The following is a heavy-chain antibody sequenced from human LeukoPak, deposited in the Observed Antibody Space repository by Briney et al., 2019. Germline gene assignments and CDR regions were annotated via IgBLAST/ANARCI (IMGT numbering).Heavy chain of an antibody. Sequence: ASVKVSCKASGYTFTSYGISWVRQTPGQGLGWMGWISAYNGNTNYAQKLQGRVTMTTDTSTSTAYMELRSPRSDDTAVYYCARDADCGGDCYYYYGMDVWGQGTTVTVSS. J-gene: IGHJ6*02. CDR2: ISAYNGNT. D-gene: IGHD2-21*02. CDR3: ARDADCGGDCYYYYGMDV. V-gene: IGHV1-18*01. CDR1: GYTFTSYG.